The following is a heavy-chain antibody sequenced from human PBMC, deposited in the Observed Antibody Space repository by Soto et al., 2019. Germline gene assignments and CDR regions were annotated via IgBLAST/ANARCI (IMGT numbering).Heavy chain of an antibody. J-gene: IGHJ6*02. CDR2: INPNSGGT. CDR1: GYTFTGYY. CDR3: ARTPIPYYDFWSGYYHYYGMDV. Sequence: GASVKVSCKASGYTFTGYYMHWVRQAPGQGLEWMGWINPNSGGTNYAQKFRGWVTMTRDTSISTAYMELSRLRSDDTAVYYCARTPIPYYDFWSGYYHYYGMDVWGQGTTVTVSS. D-gene: IGHD3-3*01. V-gene: IGHV1-2*04.